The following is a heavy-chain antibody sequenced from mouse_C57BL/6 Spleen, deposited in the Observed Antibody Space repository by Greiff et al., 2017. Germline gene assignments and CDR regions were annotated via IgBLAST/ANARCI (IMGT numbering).Heavy chain of an antibody. V-gene: IGHV1-19*01. CDR1: GYTFTDYY. CDR2: INPYNGGT. Sequence: EVQLQQSGPVLVKPGASVKMSCKASGYTFTDYYMNWVKQSHGKSLEWIGVINPYNGGTSYNQKFKGKATLTVDTSSSTAYMELNSLTSEDSAVYYCAREVYAMDYWGQGTSVTVSS. CDR3: AREVYAMDY. J-gene: IGHJ4*01.